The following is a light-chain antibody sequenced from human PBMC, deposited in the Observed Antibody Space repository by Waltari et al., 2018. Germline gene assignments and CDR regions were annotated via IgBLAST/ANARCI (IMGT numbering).Light chain of an antibody. CDR2: AAS. V-gene: IGKV1-39*01. CDR3: QQSYTTPFT. CDR1: ESIDTY. J-gene: IGKJ3*01. Sequence: DIRMTQSPSSLSASVGDRVTITCRASESIDTYLNWYQHKPGKAPEPLIYAASILQGGVPSRFTGSGTGTDFTLTINSLQTEDFATYYCQQSYTTPFTFGPGTKVD.